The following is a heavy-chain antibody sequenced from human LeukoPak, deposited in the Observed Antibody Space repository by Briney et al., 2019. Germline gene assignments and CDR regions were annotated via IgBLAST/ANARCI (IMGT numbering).Heavy chain of an antibody. Sequence: GESLRLSCAASGFTVSSNYMSWVRQAPGKGLEWVANIRQDGSEKYCVDSVEGRFTISRDNAKKSLFLQMNSLRIEDTAVYYCARDMRGDGFDIWGQGTMVTISS. CDR3: ARDMRGDGFDI. CDR1: GFTVSSNY. V-gene: IGHV3-7*04. CDR2: IRQDGSEK. D-gene: IGHD2-2*01. J-gene: IGHJ3*02.